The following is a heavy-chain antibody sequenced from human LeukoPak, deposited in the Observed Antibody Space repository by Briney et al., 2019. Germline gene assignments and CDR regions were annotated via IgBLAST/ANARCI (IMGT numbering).Heavy chain of an antibody. CDR3: AKDDGGSYYIYYYYMDV. Sequence: PGGSLRLSCAASGFTFSSYGMHWARQAPGKGLEWVAFIRYDGSKKYYADSVKGRFTISRDSSKNTLYLQMNSLRAEDTAVYYCAKDDGGSYYIYYYYMDVWGKGTTVTISS. D-gene: IGHD1-26*01. CDR1: GFTFSSYG. V-gene: IGHV3-30*02. CDR2: IRYDGSKK. J-gene: IGHJ6*03.